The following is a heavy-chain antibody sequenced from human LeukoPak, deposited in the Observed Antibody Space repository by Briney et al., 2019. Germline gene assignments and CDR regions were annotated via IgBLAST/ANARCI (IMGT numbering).Heavy chain of an antibody. V-gene: IGHV1-8*02. CDR1: GYTSTSYG. CDR2: ITTHSSKT. CDR3: AREGLRSIAARRGTRDYMDV. J-gene: IGHJ6*03. D-gene: IGHD6-6*01. Sequence: ASVKVSCKASGYTSTSYGISWVRQAPGQGLEWMGWITTHSSKTNYAQKFQGRVTMTRNTSISTAYMELSSLRSEDTAVYYCAREGLRSIAARRGTRDYMDVWGKGTTVTVSS.